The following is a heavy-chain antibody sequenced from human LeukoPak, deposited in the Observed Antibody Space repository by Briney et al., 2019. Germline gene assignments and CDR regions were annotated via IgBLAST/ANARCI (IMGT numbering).Heavy chain of an antibody. CDR2: MNPNSGKT. CDR3: ARGHGDDYYYYYMDV. J-gene: IGHJ6*03. CDR1: GYTFTRHD. Sequence: ASVKVSCQATGYTFTRHDINWVRQATGQEHEWMGWMNPNSGKTGYAQKFQGRVIMNMKTSISTAYMDLNSLRSEDTAVYYCARGHGDDYYYYYMDVWRKGTTVTVSS. V-gene: IGHV1-8*01.